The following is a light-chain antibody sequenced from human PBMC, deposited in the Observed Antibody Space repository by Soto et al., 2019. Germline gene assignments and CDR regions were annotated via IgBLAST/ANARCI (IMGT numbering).Light chain of an antibody. CDR2: EVS. CDR1: SGDVDAFDY. Sequence: QSALTQPASVSGSPGQSISISCPGTSGDVDAFDYVSWYQQHPGKAPKLMIFEVSDRPSGVYDRFSGSKSGSTASLTISGLQAEDDADYFCTSFTSSSTPGVGTGTKVTV. J-gene: IGLJ1*01. V-gene: IGLV2-14*01. CDR3: TSFTSSSTPG.